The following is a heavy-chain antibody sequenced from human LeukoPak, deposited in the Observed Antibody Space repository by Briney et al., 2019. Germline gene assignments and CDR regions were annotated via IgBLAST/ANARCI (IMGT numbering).Heavy chain of an antibody. V-gene: IGHV3-30*01. CDR3: ARDGDYYDSSGYYRSLGMLYDY. CDR2: ISYDGSNK. CDR1: GFTFSSYA. Sequence: PGRSLRLSCAASGFTFSSYAMHWVRQAPGKGLEWVAVISYDGSNKYYADSVKGRFTISRDNSKNTLYLQMNSLRAEDTAVYYCARDGDYYDSSGYYRSLGMLYDYWGQGTLVTVSS. J-gene: IGHJ4*02. D-gene: IGHD3-22*01.